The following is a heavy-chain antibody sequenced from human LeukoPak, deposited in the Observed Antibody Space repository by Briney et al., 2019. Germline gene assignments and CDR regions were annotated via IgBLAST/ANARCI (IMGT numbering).Heavy chain of an antibody. Sequence: SETLSLTCTVSGASISSYYWSWIRQPAGKGLEWIGRMSTSGSTTYNPSLKSRVTMSVDTSKNQFSLRLTSVTAADTAVYYCARRSGSYSSWGQGTLVTVSS. CDR2: MSTSGST. CDR1: GASISSYY. CDR3: ARRSGSYSS. D-gene: IGHD1-26*01. J-gene: IGHJ5*02. V-gene: IGHV4-4*07.